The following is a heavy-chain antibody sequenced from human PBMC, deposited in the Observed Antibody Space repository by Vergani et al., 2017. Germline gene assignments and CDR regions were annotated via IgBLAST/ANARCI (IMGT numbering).Heavy chain of an antibody. CDR1: GFSSNTRGVS. D-gene: IGHD1-7*01. V-gene: IGHV2-5*04. J-gene: IGHJ6*03. Sequence: QITLKESGPTLVKPTQTLTLTCTSSGFSSNTRGVSVAWIRQPPGKALDWLALIYWNDDQHYSPSLNNRVTITKDTSKNQVVLTMANMDYVDTGTYYCIYKNAACGNTGVFYPFYYYCYMDVWGKGTTVTVSS. CDR2: IYWNDDQ. CDR3: IYKNAACGNTGVFYPFYYYCYMDV.